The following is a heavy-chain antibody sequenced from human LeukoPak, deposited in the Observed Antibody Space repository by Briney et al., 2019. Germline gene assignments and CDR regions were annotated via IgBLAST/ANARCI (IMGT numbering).Heavy chain of an antibody. J-gene: IGHJ6*02. V-gene: IGHV4-31*03. Sequence: SETLSLTCTVSGGSISSGGYYWSWIRQHAGKGLEWIGYIYYSGSTYYNPSLKSRVTISVDTSKNQFSLKLSSVTAADTAVYYCAREREDYGDYLVYYYGMDVWGQGTTVTVSS. CDR2: IYYSGST. CDR3: AREREDYGDYLVYYYGMDV. CDR1: GGSISSGGYY. D-gene: IGHD4-17*01.